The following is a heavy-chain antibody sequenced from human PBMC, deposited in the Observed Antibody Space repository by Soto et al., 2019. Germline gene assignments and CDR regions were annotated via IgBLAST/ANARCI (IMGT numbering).Heavy chain of an antibody. CDR1: GFTFSSYG. CDR3: AKDPSGGWYDGGFDY. CDR2: ISYDGSNK. J-gene: IGHJ4*02. V-gene: IGHV3-30*18. Sequence: QVQLVESGGGVVQPGRSLRLSCAASGFTFSSYGMHWVRQAPGKGLEWVAVISYDGSNKYYADSVKGRFTISRDNSKNPLYLQMNSLGAEDTAVYYCAKDPSGGWYDGGFDYWGQGTLVTVSS. D-gene: IGHD6-19*01.